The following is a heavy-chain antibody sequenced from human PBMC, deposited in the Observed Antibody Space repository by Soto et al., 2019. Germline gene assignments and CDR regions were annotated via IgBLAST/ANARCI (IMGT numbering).Heavy chain of an antibody. D-gene: IGHD3-3*01. Sequence: GGSLRLSCAASGFTFSSYGMHWVRQAPGKGLDWVAVISYDGSNKYYADSVKGRFTISRDNSKNTLYLQMNSLRAEDTAVYYCAKTLLTTNYYYGMDVWGQGTTVTVYS. CDR2: ISYDGSNK. CDR3: AKTLLTTNYYYGMDV. CDR1: GFTFSSYG. J-gene: IGHJ6*02. V-gene: IGHV3-30*18.